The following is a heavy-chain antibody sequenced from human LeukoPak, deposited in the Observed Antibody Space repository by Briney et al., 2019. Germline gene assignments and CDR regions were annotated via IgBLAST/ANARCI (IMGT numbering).Heavy chain of an antibody. V-gene: IGHV4-38-2*02. J-gene: IGHJ4*02. D-gene: IGHD3-10*01. CDR2: INHSGTT. Sequence: SETLSLTCTVSGYSMNSGHYWAWSRPSPGKGLEWIGSINHSGTTFYNPSLNSRVTISVDTSKSQFSLMLTSVTAADTAVYYCARDCPSGYFDYWGQGTPVTVSS. CDR3: ARDCPSGYFDY. CDR1: GYSMNSGHY.